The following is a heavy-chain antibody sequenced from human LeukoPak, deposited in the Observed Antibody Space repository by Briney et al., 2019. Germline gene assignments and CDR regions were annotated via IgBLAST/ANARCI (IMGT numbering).Heavy chain of an antibody. CDR3: ARDRRHRTNFDY. V-gene: IGHV4-39*07. J-gene: IGHJ4*02. CDR2: IYYSGST. Sequence: SETLSLTCTVSGGSISSSSYYWGWIRQPPGKGLEWIGSIYYSGSTYYNPSLKSRVTISVDTSKNQFSLKLSSVTAADTAVYYCARDRRHRTNFDYWGQRTLVTVSS. CDR1: GGSISSSSYY.